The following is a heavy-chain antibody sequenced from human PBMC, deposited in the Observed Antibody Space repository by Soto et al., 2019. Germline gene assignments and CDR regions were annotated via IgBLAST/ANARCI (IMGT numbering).Heavy chain of an antibody. V-gene: IGHV3-23*04. J-gene: IGHJ4*02. CDR2: ISGSGDST. CDR1: GFTFSSFT. D-gene: IGHD2-21*01. Sequence: VQLVESGGGLVQPGGSLRLSCVASGFTFSSFTMSWVRQAPGKGLQWVSAISGSGDSTFYADSVKGRFTMSRDNSKNMVYLQMNSLRAEDTAIYYCAKERDSETDYWGQGTLVTVSS. CDR3: AKERDSETDY.